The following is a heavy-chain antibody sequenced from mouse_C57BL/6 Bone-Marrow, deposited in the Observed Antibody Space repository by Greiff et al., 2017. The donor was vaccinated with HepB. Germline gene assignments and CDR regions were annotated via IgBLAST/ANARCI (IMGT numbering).Heavy chain of an antibody. CDR2: IYPGSGST. D-gene: IGHD3-2*02. J-gene: IGHJ3*01. Sequence: QVQLQQPGAELVKPGASVKMSCKASGYTFTSYWITWVKQRPGQGLEWIGDIYPGSGSTNYNEKFKSKATLTVDTSSSTAYMQLSSLTSEDSAVYYCAREENSSGYVAWFAYWGQGTLATVSA. V-gene: IGHV1-55*01. CDR3: AREENSSGYVAWFAY. CDR1: GYTFTSYW.